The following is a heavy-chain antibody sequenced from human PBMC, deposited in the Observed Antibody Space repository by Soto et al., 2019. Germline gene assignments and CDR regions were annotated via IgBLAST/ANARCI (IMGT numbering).Heavy chain of an antibody. CDR3: ATLIAVAGTTDYYFGY. CDR1: GYNLTGLS. D-gene: IGHD6-19*01. J-gene: IGHJ4*02. Sequence: ASVKVSCKVSGYNLTGLSMHWVRQAPGKGLEWMGGFDPEDGETIYAQKFQGRVTMTEDTSTDTAYMELSSMRSEDTAVYYCATLIAVAGTTDYYFGYWGQGTLVTVSS. CDR2: FDPEDGET. V-gene: IGHV1-24*01.